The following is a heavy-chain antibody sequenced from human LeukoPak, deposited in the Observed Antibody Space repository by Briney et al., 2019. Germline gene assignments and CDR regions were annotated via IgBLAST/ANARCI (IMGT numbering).Heavy chain of an antibody. Sequence: GASVKVSCKVSVYTLTELSMHWVRQAPGKGLEWMGGFDPEDGETIYAQKFQGRVTMTEDTSTDTAYMELSSLRSEDTAVYYCATSDIVLMVYAPFDYWGQGTLVTVSS. CDR1: VYTLTELS. D-gene: IGHD2-8*01. J-gene: IGHJ4*02. V-gene: IGHV1-24*01. CDR3: ATSDIVLMVYAPFDY. CDR2: FDPEDGET.